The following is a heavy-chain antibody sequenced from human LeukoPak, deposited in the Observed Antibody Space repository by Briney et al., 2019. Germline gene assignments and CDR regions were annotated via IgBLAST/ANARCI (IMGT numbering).Heavy chain of an antibody. J-gene: IGHJ5*02. V-gene: IGHV4-61*02. D-gene: IGHD3-3*02. CDR3: ARDSHFWSGRFDP. Sequence: PSETLSLTCTVSGDSVSSGSYYWSWIRQPAGEGLEWIGRIYTSGSTNYNSSLKSRVTISMDTSKNQFSLKLSSVTATDTAIYYCARDSHFWSGRFDPWGQGTLVTVSS. CDR1: GDSVSSGSYY. CDR2: IYTSGST.